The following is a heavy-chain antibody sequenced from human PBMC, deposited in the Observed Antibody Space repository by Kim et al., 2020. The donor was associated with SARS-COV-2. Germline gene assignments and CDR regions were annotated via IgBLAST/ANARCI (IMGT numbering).Heavy chain of an antibody. CDR2: ISSSSSYT. Sequence: GGSLRLSCAASGFTFSDYYMSWIRQAPGKGLEWVSYISSSSSYTNYADSVKGRFTISRDNAKNSLYLQMNSLRAEDTAVYYCARWGSGYDSVGDVWGQGTTVTVSS. J-gene: IGHJ6*02. D-gene: IGHD5-12*01. V-gene: IGHV3-11*06. CDR1: GFTFSDYY. CDR3: ARWGSGYDSVGDV.